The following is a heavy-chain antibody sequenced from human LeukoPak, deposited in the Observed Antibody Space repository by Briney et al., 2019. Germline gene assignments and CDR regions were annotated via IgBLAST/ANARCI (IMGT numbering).Heavy chain of an antibody. CDR3: ATGYYGSGRHHYFDY. Sequence: ASVKVSCKVSGYTLTELSMHWVRQAPGKGLEWMGGFDPEDGETIYAQKFQGRVTVTEDTSTDTAYMELSSLRSEDTAVYYCATGYYGSGRHHYFDYWGQGTLVTVSS. D-gene: IGHD3-10*01. CDR1: GYTLTELS. CDR2: FDPEDGET. J-gene: IGHJ4*02. V-gene: IGHV1-24*01.